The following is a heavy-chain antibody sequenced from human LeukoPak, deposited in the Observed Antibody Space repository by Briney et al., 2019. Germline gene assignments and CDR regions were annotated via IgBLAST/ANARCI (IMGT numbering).Heavy chain of an antibody. CDR2: INPSDATT. CDR1: GYTFTSYY. CDR3: ARGRSGTTPFDY. J-gene: IGHJ4*02. Sequence: ASVKVSCKASGYTFTSYYIHCLRQAPGQGLEWMGIINPSDATTTYAQKFQGRLTMTRDTSTSTVYMDLSGLRSEDTAVYYCARGRSGTTPFDYWGQGTLVTVSS. D-gene: IGHD1-1*01. V-gene: IGHV1-46*01.